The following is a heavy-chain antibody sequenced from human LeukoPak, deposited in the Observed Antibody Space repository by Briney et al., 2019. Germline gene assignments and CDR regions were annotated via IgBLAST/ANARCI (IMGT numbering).Heavy chain of an antibody. V-gene: IGHV4-59*08. CDR3: ARHGSYYDSAKWYFDL. CDR2: IYYSGST. CDR1: GGSISSYY. J-gene: IGHJ2*01. D-gene: IGHD3-22*01. Sequence: SETLSPTCTVSGGSISSYYWSWIRQPPGKGLEWIGYIYYSGSTNYNPSLKSRVTISVDTSKNQFSLKLSSVTAADTAVYYCARHGSYYDSAKWYFDLWGRGTLVTVSS.